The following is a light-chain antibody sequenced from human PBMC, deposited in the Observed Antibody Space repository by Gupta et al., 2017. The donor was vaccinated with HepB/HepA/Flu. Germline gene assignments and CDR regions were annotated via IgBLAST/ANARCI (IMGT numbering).Light chain of an antibody. CDR3: AAWDDSRNGVI. V-gene: IGLV1-44*01. J-gene: IGLJ2*01. CDR2: SNN. Sequence: QSVLTQPPSASGTPGQRVTISCSGSNPNIGNNNVNWYQQLPGTAPKLLIYSNNRRPSGVPDRFSGSKSGTSAALTISGLQAAEEADYYCAAWDDSRNGVIFGGGTKVTVL. CDR1: NPNIGNNN.